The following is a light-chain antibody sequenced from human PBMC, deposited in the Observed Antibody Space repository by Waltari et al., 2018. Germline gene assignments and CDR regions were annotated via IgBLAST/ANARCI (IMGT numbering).Light chain of an antibody. V-gene: IGKV1-33*01. CDR1: WVISNV. Sequence: DVQMTQYPSALSASVGDRVIITCRASWVISNVVDWYQQEPGKAPQLLIFDASNLQSGVPSRFSGNGSGTHFTFTIRSLQPEDRAAYFCQQYDRLPLAFGGGTTVDIK. CDR2: DAS. CDR3: QQYDRLPLA. J-gene: IGKJ4*01.